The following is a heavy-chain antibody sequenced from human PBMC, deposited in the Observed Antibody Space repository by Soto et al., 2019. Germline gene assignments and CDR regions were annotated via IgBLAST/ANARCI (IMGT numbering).Heavy chain of an antibody. J-gene: IGHJ4*02. V-gene: IGHV1-2*04. CDR2: INPKSGDT. CDR3: ASGGSTVTRECDY. D-gene: IGHD4-17*01. CDR1: GYTFTGFY. Sequence: QVHLVQSGAEVKKPGASVKVSCKALGYTFTGFYMHWVRQAPGQGLEWMGWINPKSGDTEYAQKFQGWVTMTRDTSISTADIELSRLKSDDTAVYYCASGGSTVTRECDYWGQGTLVSVSS.